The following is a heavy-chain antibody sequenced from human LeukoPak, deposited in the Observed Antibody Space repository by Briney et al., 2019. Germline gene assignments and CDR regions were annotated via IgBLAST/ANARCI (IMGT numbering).Heavy chain of an antibody. CDR2: ISGSGGTT. V-gene: IGHV3-23*01. CDR1: GFTFSSYA. CDR3: AKPYYYDSSGYLPEYFQH. D-gene: IGHD3-22*01. Sequence: GGSLRLSCAASGFTFSSYAMSWVRQAPGKGLEWVSAISGSGGTTYYADSVKGRFTMSRDNSKNTLYLQMNSLRAEDTAVYYCAKPYYYDSSGYLPEYFQHWGQGTLVTVSS. J-gene: IGHJ1*01.